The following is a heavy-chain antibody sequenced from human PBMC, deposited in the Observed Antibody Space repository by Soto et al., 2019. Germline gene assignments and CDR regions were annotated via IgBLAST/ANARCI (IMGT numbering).Heavy chain of an antibody. V-gene: IGHV1-69*13. Sequence: SVKVSCKSSGGTFSSYAISWVRQAPGQGLEWMGGIIPIFGTANYAQKFQGRVTITADESTSTAYMELSSLRSEDTAVYYCARDPGEVSSYNYYYYYGMDVWGQGTTVTVSS. CDR1: GGTFSSYA. CDR2: IIPIFGTA. CDR3: ARDPGEVSSYNYYYYYGMDV. D-gene: IGHD3-3*01. J-gene: IGHJ6*02.